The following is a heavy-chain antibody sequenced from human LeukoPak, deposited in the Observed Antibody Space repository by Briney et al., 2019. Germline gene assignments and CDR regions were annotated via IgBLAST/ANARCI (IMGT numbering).Heavy chain of an antibody. J-gene: IGHJ4*02. CDR2: INPSGGST. CDR1: GYTFTSYY. D-gene: IGHD3-22*01. V-gene: IGHV1-46*01. CDR3: ARDREYLYYYDSSGYYIDY. Sequence: ASVKVSCKASGYTFTSYYMHWVRQAPGQGLEWMGIINPSGGSTSYAQKFRGRVTMTRDTSTSTVYMELSSLRSEDTAVYYCARDREYLYYYDSSGYYIDYWGQGTLVTVSS.